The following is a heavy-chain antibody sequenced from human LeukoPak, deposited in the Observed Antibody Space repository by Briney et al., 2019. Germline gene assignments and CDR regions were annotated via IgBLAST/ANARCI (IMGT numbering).Heavy chain of an antibody. V-gene: IGHV1-2*06. Sequence: ASVKVSCKASGYTLTGYYMHWVRQAPGQGLEWMGRINPNSGGTNYAQKFQGRVTMTRDTSISTAYMELSRLRSDDTAVYYCARAPIKGSYFDYWGQGTLVTVSS. D-gene: IGHD5-12*01. CDR1: GYTLTGYY. CDR2: INPNSGGT. CDR3: ARAPIKGSYFDY. J-gene: IGHJ4*02.